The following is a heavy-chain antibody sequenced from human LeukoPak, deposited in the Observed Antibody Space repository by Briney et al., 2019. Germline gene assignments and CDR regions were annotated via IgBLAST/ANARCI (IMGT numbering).Heavy chain of an antibody. D-gene: IGHD5-18*01. Sequence: GGSLRLSCAASGFAFDDYAMHWVRQAPGKGLEWVSLISGDSHSTFYADSVKGRFTISRDNSKNSLYLQMNSLRNDDTALYYCARDTEGYIYGYYYYGMDVWGQGTTVTVSS. CDR2: ISGDSHST. V-gene: IGHV3-43*02. CDR3: ARDTEGYIYGYYYYGMDV. CDR1: GFAFDDYA. J-gene: IGHJ6*02.